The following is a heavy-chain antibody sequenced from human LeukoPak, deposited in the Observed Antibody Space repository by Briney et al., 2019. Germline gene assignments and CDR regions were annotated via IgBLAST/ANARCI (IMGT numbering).Heavy chain of an antibody. CDR3: ARVAAASGHDGGAYSYYFLDV. Sequence: AGGSLRLSCAASGFTFDDYAMHWVRQAPGKGLEWVSSINWNGGRTTYADSVKGRFTISRDNAKNSLFLQVNSLRAEDTALYHCARVAAASGHDGGAYSYYFLDVWGKGTTVTVSS. CDR2: INWNGGRT. CDR1: GFTFDDYA. V-gene: IGHV3-20*01. J-gene: IGHJ6*03. D-gene: IGHD6-13*01.